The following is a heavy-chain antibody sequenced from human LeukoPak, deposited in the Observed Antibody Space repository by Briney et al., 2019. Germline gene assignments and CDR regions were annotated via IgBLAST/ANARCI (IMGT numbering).Heavy chain of an antibody. V-gene: IGHV4-59*01. CDR1: GGSISSYY. CDR2: IYYSGST. D-gene: IGHD3-10*01. Sequence: SETLSLTCTVSGGSISSYYWSWIRQPPGKGLEWIGYIYYSGSTNYNPSLKSRVTISVDTSKNQFSLKLSSVTAADTAVYYCARDRGSGGFSYYYYYGMDVWGQGTTVTVSS. CDR3: ARDRGSGGFSYYYYYGMDV. J-gene: IGHJ6*02.